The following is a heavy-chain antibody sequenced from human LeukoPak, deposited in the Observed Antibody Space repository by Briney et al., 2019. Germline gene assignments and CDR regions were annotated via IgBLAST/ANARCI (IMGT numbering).Heavy chain of an antibody. CDR3: AKDRQWLGIADY. CDR2: ISFDGSNK. J-gene: IGHJ4*02. Sequence: GGSLRLSCAASGFTFSSYTIHWVRQPPGKGLEWVAVISFDGSNKYYADSVKGRFTISRDNSKNTLYLQMNSLRAEDTAVYYCAKDRQWLGIADYWGQGTLVTVSS. V-gene: IGHV3-30-3*01. D-gene: IGHD6-19*01. CDR1: GFTFSSYT.